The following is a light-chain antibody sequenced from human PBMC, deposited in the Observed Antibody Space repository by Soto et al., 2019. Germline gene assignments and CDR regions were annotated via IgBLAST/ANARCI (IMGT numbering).Light chain of an antibody. V-gene: IGKV1-9*01. CDR2: AAS. CDR3: QQLTPNPLP. CDR1: QGITNY. Sequence: DIQLTQSPSFLSASVGDRVTITCRASQGITNYLARYQQKPGKAANLLIYAASTLQGGVPSRFSGSGSGTDFTLTISTLQPEDFATYYCQQLTPNPLPFGGGPNVEIK. J-gene: IGKJ4*01.